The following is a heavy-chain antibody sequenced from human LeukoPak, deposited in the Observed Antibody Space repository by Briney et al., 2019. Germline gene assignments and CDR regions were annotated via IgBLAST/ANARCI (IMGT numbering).Heavy chain of an antibody. Sequence: KPSETLSLTCTVSGGSISSSSYYWGWIRQPPGKGLEWIGSIYYSGSTYYNPSLKSRVTISVDTSKNQFSLKLSSVTAADTAVYYCARQGGDYFDYWGQGTLVTVSS. J-gene: IGHJ4*02. CDR2: IYYSGST. CDR3: ARQGGDYFDY. CDR1: GGSISSSSYY. D-gene: IGHD1-26*01. V-gene: IGHV4-39*01.